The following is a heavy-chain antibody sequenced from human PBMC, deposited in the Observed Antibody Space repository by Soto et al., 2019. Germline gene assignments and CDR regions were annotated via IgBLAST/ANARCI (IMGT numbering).Heavy chain of an antibody. J-gene: IGHJ4*02. Sequence: QPGGSLRLSCAASGFTFSSYGMHWVRQAPGKGLEWVAVISYDGSNKYYADSVKGRFAISRDNSKNTLYLQMNSLRAEDTAVYYCAKPRDSGSYYYFDYWGQGTLVTVSS. CDR2: ISYDGSNK. CDR3: AKPRDSGSYYYFDY. D-gene: IGHD1-26*01. CDR1: GFTFSSYG. V-gene: IGHV3-30*18.